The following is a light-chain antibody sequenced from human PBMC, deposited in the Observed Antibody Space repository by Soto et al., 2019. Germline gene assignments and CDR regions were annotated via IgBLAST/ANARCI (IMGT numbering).Light chain of an antibody. V-gene: IGLV1-44*01. Sequence: QPVLTQPPSASGTPGQRVTISCSGSSSNIGSNTVNWYLQLPGTAPKLLIYSNNQRPSGVPARFSGAKSGTSASLAISGLQSEDEADYYCAAWDDSLNGWVFGGGTKLTVL. CDR2: SNN. CDR3: AAWDDSLNGWV. J-gene: IGLJ3*02. CDR1: SSNIGSNT.